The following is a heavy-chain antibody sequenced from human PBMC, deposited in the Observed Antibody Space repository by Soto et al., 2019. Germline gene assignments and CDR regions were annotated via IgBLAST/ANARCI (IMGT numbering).Heavy chain of an antibody. V-gene: IGHV1-69*01. Sequence: QVQLVQSGAEVKKPGSSVKVSCKASGVTFSSHAFSWVRQAPGQGLEWMGGIIPIFGTANYAQKFQDRVAITANESTSTAYVELSSLRAQDTAIYYCARPRLGGTKDVDYWGQGTLVTVSS. J-gene: IGHJ4*02. CDR2: IIPIFGTA. D-gene: IGHD1-26*01. CDR1: GVTFSSHA. CDR3: ARPRLGGTKDVDY.